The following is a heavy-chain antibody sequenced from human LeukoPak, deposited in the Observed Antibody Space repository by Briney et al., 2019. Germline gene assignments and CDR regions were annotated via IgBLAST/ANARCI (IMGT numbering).Heavy chain of an antibody. CDR2: IYTSGST. J-gene: IGHJ3*01. CDR3: ARVADYGRSPPL. V-gene: IGHV4-4*07. Sequence: SETLSLTCTVSGGSISSYYWSWIRQPAGKGLEWIGRIYTSGSTNYNPSLKNRVTMSVDTSKNQFSLKLSSVTAADTAVYYCARVADYGRSPPLWGQGTMVTVSS. CDR1: GGSISSYY. D-gene: IGHD4-17*01.